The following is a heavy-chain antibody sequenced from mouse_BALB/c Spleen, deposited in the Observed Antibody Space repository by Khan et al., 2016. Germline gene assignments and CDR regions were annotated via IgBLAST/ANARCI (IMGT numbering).Heavy chain of an antibody. D-gene: IGHD2-4*01. CDR1: GYTFTEYI. CDR3: ARHEGRTMITTVYFDY. CDR2: FYPGSGSI. Sequence: QVQLQQSGAELVKPGASVKLSCKASGYTFTEYIIHWVKQRSGQGLEWIGWFYPGSGSIKYNEKFKDKATLTADKSSSTVYMELSRLTSEDSAVYFCARHEGRTMITTVYFDYWGLGTTLTVSS. J-gene: IGHJ2*01. V-gene: IGHV1-62-2*01.